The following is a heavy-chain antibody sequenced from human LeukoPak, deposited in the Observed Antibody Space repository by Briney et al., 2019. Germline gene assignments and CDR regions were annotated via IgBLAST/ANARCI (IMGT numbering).Heavy chain of an antibody. CDR1: GYIFTTYA. CDR3: ARLVWESGITGTIFYYGMDV. CDR2: INADGGNT. Sequence: RASVKVSCKTSGYIFTTYAIHWVRQAPGRGLEWMGLINADGGNTRYSQRFQGRVTITRDTSANTAYMELSSLRSEDTAVYYCARLVWESGITGTIFYYGMDVWGQGTTVTVSS. D-gene: IGHD1-20*01. J-gene: IGHJ6*02. V-gene: IGHV1-3*01.